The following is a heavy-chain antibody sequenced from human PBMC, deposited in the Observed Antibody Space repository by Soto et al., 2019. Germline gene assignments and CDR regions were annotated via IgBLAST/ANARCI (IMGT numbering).Heavy chain of an antibody. CDR1: GYSFTSYW. D-gene: IGHD2-21*02. V-gene: IGHV5-51*01. CDR2: IYPGDSDT. Sequence: GESLKISCKGSGYSFTSYWIGWVRQMPGKGLEWMGIIYPGDSDTRYSPSFQGQVTISADKSISTAYLQWSSLKASDTAMYYCARPRVVVTAFNWFDPWGQGTLVTVSS. J-gene: IGHJ5*02. CDR3: ARPRVVVTAFNWFDP.